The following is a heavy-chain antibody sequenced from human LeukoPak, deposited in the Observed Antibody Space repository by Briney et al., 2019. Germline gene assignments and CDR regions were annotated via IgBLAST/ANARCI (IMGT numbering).Heavy chain of an antibody. J-gene: IGHJ3*02. D-gene: IGHD1-7*01. CDR1: GFTFGDYA. V-gene: IGHV3-21*01. CDR3: ARGGNWNYEGDTFDI. Sequence: GGSLRLSCTVSGFTFGDYAMTWVRQAPGKGLEWVSSISSSSSYIYYADSVKGRFTISRDSAKNSLYLQMNSLRAEDTAVYYCARGGNWNYEGDTFDIWGQGTMVTVSS. CDR2: ISSSSSYI.